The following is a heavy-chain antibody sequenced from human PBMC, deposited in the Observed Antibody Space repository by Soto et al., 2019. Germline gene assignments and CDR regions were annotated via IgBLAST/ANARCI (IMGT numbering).Heavy chain of an antibody. D-gene: IGHD6-19*01. J-gene: IGHJ4*02. CDR1: GFTFSSYA. CDR2: ISGDGGFP. Sequence: GSLRLSCAASGFTFSSYAMSWVRQAPGKGLEWVSVISGDGGFPYYADSVRGRFTISCDSSKNTLFLQMNSLGAEDTAVYYCTKHLQYDSAWPLDYWGQGTLVTVSS. V-gene: IGHV3-23*01. CDR3: TKHLQYDSAWPLDY.